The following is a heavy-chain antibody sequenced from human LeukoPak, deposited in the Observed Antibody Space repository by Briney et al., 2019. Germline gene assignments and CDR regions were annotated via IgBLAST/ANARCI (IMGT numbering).Heavy chain of an antibody. J-gene: IGHJ6*03. D-gene: IGHD3-3*01. CDR3: ATGGGWEPSSGVVTHIDV. V-gene: IGHV3-74*01. CDR1: GFMFSGYW. CDR2: IDNDGNGI. Sequence: GGSVTLSCAASGFMFSGYWMQWVPPGPEKGLELGSRIDNDGNGIIYADYVKGRFTTSRDNAKNTLYLQMSSLRVEDTAVYYCATGGGWEPSSGVVTHIDVWGKGTTVTVSS.